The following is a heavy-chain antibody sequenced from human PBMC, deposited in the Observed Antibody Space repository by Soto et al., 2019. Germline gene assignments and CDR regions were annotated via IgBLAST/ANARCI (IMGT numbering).Heavy chain of an antibody. CDR2: INAGNGNT. J-gene: IGHJ4*02. D-gene: IGHD6-13*01. CDR3: ARGIAAADPIDY. Sequence: GASVKVSCKASGYTFTSYAMHWVRQAPGQRLEWMGWINAGNGNTKYSQKFQGRVTITRDTSASTAYMELSSLRSEDTAVYYCARGIAAADPIDYWGQGTLVTVSS. V-gene: IGHV1-3*01. CDR1: GYTFTSYA.